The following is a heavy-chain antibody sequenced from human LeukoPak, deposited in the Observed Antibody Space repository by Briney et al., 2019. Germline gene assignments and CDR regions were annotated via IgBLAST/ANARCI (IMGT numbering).Heavy chain of an antibody. D-gene: IGHD6-19*01. CDR2: IYYSGST. CDR3: ARVYVRASSGWTDGDAFDI. V-gene: IGHV4-39*07. CDR1: GGSISSGSYY. Sequence: SETLSLTCTVSGGSISSGSYYWGWIRQPPGKGLEWIGSIYYSGSTYYNPSLKSRVTISVDTSKNQFSLKLSSVTAADTAVYYCARVYVRASSGWTDGDAFDIWGQGTMVTVSS. J-gene: IGHJ3*02.